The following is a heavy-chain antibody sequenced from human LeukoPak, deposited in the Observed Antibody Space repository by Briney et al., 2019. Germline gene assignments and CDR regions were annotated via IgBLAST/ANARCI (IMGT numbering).Heavy chain of an antibody. Sequence: SETLSLTCTVSGGSINTFYWSWIRQPPGKGLEWIGYISYSGNTNYNPFLKSRVTISLDTSKAQFSLKLRSVTAADTVVYYCAKIGDAGLGSHDYWGQGTLVTISS. CDR3: AKIGDAGLGSHDY. CDR2: ISYSGNT. CDR1: GGSINTFY. J-gene: IGHJ4*02. V-gene: IGHV4-59*08. D-gene: IGHD3-10*01.